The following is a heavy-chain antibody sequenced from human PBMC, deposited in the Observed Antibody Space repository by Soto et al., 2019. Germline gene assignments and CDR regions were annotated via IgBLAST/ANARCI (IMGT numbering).Heavy chain of an antibody. D-gene: IGHD6-19*01. J-gene: IGHJ4*02. CDR2: VYSDGRT. V-gene: IGHV3-53*01. Sequence: GGSLRLSCTASGLTVSDTYVSWVRQAPGKGLEWVSGVYSDGRTFYADSAEGRFTISRDNSKNTVYLQMNSLGAEDTAVYYCASGGIYSSGWFDYWGQGSLVTVSS. CDR3: ASGGIYSSGWFDY. CDR1: GLTVSDTY.